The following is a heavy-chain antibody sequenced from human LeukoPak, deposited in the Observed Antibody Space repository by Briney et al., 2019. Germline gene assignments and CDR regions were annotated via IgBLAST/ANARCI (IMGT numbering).Heavy chain of an antibody. D-gene: IGHD3-22*01. CDR1: GGSISSGGYS. CDR3: ARASYYYDSSRAYSYSLLGFDN. CDR2: FYHSGGT. Sequence: SETLSLTCAVSGGSISSGGYSWNWIRQPPGKGLEWIGNFYHSGGTYYNPSLKSRVTMSVDRSKNQFSLKLNSVTAADTAVYYCARASYYYDSSRAYSYSLLGFDNWGQGTLVTVSS. J-gene: IGHJ4*02. V-gene: IGHV4-30-2*01.